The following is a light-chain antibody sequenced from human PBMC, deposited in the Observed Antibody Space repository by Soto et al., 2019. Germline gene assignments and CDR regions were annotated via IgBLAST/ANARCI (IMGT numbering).Light chain of an antibody. CDR3: QQYNNWPWT. CDR1: QSVSSN. V-gene: IGKV3-15*01. Sequence: EIVMTQSPATLSVSPGERATLSCRASQSVSSNLAWYQQKPGQAPRLLIYGASTRATGIPARFSGSGSGTEFTLTISSLQSEDFAAYYCQQYNNWPWTLGQGTKVEIK. CDR2: GAS. J-gene: IGKJ1*01.